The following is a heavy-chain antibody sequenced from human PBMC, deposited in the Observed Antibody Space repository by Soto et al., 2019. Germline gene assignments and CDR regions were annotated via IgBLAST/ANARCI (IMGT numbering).Heavy chain of an antibody. D-gene: IGHD2-8*01. V-gene: IGHV2-70*01. CDR1: LSTSGMC. CDR2: IDWDDDK. CDR3: ARTQYVEMATMVSFDY. Sequence: LSTSGMCVSWIRQPPGKALEWLALIDWDDDKYYSTSLKTRLTISKDTSKNQVVLTMTNMDPVDTATYYCARTQYVEMATMVSFDYWGQGTLVTVSS. J-gene: IGHJ4*02.